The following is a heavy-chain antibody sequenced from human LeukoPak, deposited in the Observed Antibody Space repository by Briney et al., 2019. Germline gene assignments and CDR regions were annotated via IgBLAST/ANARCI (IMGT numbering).Heavy chain of an antibody. CDR2: IYYSGST. CDR3: ARHHKRGRSRDYIDY. D-gene: IGHD4/OR15-4a*01. V-gene: IGHV4-39*01. Sequence: SETLSLTCTVSGGSISSSSYYWGWIRQPPGKGLEWIGSIYYSGSTYYSPSLKSRVTISVDTSKNQFSLKLSSVTAADTAVYYCARHHKRGRSRDYIDYWGQGTLVTVSS. CDR1: GGSISSSSYY. J-gene: IGHJ4*02.